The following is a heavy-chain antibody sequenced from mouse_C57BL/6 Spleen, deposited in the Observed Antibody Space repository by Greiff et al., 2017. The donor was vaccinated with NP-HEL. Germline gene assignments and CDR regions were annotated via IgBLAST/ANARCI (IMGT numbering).Heavy chain of an antibody. CDR2: INPSSGYT. Sequence: QVQLQQSGAELARPGASVKMSCKASGYTFTSYTMHWVKQRPGQGLEWIGYINPSSGYTKYNQKFKDKATLTADKSSSTAYMQLSSRTSEDSAVYYCARKGTAQATFFDYWGQGTTLTVSS. CDR3: ARKGTAQATFFDY. V-gene: IGHV1-4*01. J-gene: IGHJ2*01. CDR1: GYTFTSYT. D-gene: IGHD3-2*02.